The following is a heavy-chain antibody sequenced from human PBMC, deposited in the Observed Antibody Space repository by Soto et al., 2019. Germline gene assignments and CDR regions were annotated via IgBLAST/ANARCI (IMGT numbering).Heavy chain of an antibody. V-gene: IGHV3-30-3*01. CDR3: ARDLDYDILTGYYYYYYYGMDV. D-gene: IGHD3-9*01. CDR1: GFTFSSYA. CDR2: ISYDGSNK. J-gene: IGHJ6*02. Sequence: GGSLRLSCAASGFTFSSYAMHWVRQAPGKGLEWVAVISYDGSNKYYADSVKGRFTISRDNSKNTLYLQMNSLRAEDTAVYYCARDLDYDILTGYYYYYYYGMDVWGQGTTVTVSS.